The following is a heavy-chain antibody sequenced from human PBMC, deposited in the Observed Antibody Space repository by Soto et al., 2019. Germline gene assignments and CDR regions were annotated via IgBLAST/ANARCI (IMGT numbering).Heavy chain of an antibody. CDR3: ARHVRPVYGDYVCDFDY. J-gene: IGHJ4*02. CDR1: GFTFSSYG. V-gene: IGHV3-30*03. CDR2: ISYDGSNK. Sequence: QVQLVESGGGVVQPGRSLRLSCAASGFTFSSYGMHWVRQAPGKGLEWVAVISYDGSNKYYADSVKGRFTNSRANSKKMLYVPVNRPSAEDMAVYYCARHVRPVYGDYVCDFDYRGQGTLVTV. D-gene: IGHD4-17*01.